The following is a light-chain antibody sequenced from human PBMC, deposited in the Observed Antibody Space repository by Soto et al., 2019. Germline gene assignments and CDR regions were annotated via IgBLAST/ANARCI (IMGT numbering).Light chain of an antibody. Sequence: DIQMTQSPSSLSASVGDRVTITCRASQSISTYLNWYQQKPGKAPKLLIYAASSLQSGVPSRFSGSGSGTDLSLTISSLQPDDFATYYCQQSYTTLGTFGQGTKV. CDR1: QSISTY. J-gene: IGKJ1*01. V-gene: IGKV1-39*01. CDR2: AAS. CDR3: QQSYTTLGT.